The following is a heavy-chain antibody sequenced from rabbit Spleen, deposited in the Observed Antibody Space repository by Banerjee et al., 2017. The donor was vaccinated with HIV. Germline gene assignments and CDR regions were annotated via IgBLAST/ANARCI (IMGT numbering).Heavy chain of an antibody. CDR1: GFSFSSSYY. CDR3: ARGYVGDFGDGYAYGSNL. Sequence: QEQLVESGGGLVKPEGSLTLTCTASGFSFSSSYYMCWVRQAPGKGLECIACIYGGSGGSTYYANWAKGRFTISKTSSTTVTLQMTSLTAADTATYFCARGYVGDFGDGYAYGSNLWGPGTLVTVS. CDR2: IYGGSGGST. D-gene: IGHD6-1*01. J-gene: IGHJ4*01. V-gene: IGHV1S45*01.